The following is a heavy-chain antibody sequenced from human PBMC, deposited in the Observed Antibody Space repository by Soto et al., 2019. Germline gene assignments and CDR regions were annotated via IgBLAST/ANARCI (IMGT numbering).Heavy chain of an antibody. D-gene: IGHD3-10*01. Sequence: QVQLQESGPGLVKPSETLSLTCTVSRGSINSYYWSWIRQSPGKGLEWIGCIFYNGKTNYNPSLGSRITLSVDASKNEFSRPRGSVTAADTAVYYCARDYGSGMHRARYGRDVWGQGTTVTVSS. CDR3: ARDYGSGMHRARYGRDV. CDR2: IFYNGKT. J-gene: IGHJ6*02. CDR1: RGSINSYY. V-gene: IGHV4-59*01.